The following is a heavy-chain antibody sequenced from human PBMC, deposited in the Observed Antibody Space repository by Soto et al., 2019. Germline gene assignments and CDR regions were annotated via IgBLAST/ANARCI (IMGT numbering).Heavy chain of an antibody. CDR3: ARVLRFLEWLPPLFYYGMDV. D-gene: IGHD3-3*01. CDR2: IIPIFGTA. J-gene: IGHJ6*02. V-gene: IGHV1-69*06. CDR1: GGTFSSYA. Sequence: QVQLVQSGAEVKKPGSSVKVSCKASGGTFSSYAISWVRQAPGQGLEWMGGIIPIFGTANYAQKFQGRVTITADKSTSTAYIELSSLRSEDTAVYYCARVLRFLEWLPPLFYYGMDVWGQGTTVTVSS.